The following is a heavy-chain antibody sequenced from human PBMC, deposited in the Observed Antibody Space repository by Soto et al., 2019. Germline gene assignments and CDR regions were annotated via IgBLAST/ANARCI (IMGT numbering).Heavy chain of an antibody. CDR1: GGSFSGYY. J-gene: IGHJ6*02. V-gene: IGHV4-34*01. Sequence: SETLSLTCAVYGGSFSGYYWSWIRQPPGKGLEWIGEINHRGSTKYNPSLKSRVTISVDTSKKQFSLNMNSVTAADTAVYYCARGMGAENTFYYYYGMDVWGLGTTVT. CDR2: INHRGST. D-gene: IGHD3-16*01. CDR3: ARGMGAENTFYYYYGMDV.